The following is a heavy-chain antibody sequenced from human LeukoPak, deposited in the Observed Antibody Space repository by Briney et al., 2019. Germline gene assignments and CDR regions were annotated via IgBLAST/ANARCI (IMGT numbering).Heavy chain of an antibody. CDR3: ARVGVLDTAMPIYYFDY. J-gene: IGHJ4*02. Sequence: SETLSLTCAVYGGSFSGYYWSWIRQPPGKGLEWIGEINHSGSTNYNPSLKSRVTISVVTSKNQFSLKLSSVTAADTAVYYCARVGVLDTAMPIYYFDYWGQGTLVTVSS. CDR2: INHSGST. CDR1: GGSFSGYY. V-gene: IGHV4-34*01. D-gene: IGHD5-18*01.